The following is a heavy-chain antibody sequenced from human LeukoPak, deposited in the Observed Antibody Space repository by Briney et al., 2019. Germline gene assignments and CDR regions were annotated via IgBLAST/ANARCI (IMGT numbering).Heavy chain of an antibody. D-gene: IGHD6-13*01. CDR1: GITFSSYA. CDR2: INTNTGNP. CDR3: ASGFSSSWYRSTFDI. Sequence: RASVKVSCKTSGITFSSYAMNWVRQAPGQGLEWMGWINTNTGNPTYAQGFTGRFVFSLGTSVSTAYLQISSLKAEDTAVYYCASGFSSSWYRSTFDIWGQGTMVTVSS. V-gene: IGHV7-4-1*02. J-gene: IGHJ3*02.